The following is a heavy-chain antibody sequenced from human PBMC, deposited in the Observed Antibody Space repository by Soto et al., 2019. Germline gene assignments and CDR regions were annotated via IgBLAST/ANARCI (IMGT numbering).Heavy chain of an antibody. V-gene: IGHV1-69*02. CDR3: ASRSGAQLGQSPLWYFDL. J-gene: IGHJ2*01. CDR2: IIPILGIA. Sequence: QVQLVQSGAEVKKPGSSVKVSCKASGGTFSSYTISWVRQAPGQGLEWMGRIIPILGIANYAQKFQGRVTITADKSTSTAYMELSRLRSEDTAVYYCASRSGAQLGQSPLWYFDLWGRGTLVTVSS. CDR1: GGTFSSYT. D-gene: IGHD3-3*01.